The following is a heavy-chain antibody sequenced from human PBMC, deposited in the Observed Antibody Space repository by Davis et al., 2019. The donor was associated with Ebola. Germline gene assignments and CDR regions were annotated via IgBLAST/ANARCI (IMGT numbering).Heavy chain of an antibody. J-gene: IGHJ5*02. Sequence: ASVKVSCKASGYTFTSYYMHWVRQAPGQGLEWMGWINPNSGGTNYAQKFQGRVTMTRDTSTSTVYLEMSSLRSEDTAVYYCARAITMIVAESWFDPWGQGTLVTVSS. V-gene: IGHV1-2*02. CDR3: ARAITMIVAESWFDP. CDR1: GYTFTSYY. CDR2: INPNSGGT. D-gene: IGHD3-22*01.